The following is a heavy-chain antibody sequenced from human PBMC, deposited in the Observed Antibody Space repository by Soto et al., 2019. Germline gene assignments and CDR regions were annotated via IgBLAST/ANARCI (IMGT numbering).Heavy chain of an antibody. CDR2: ISLYSDGA. CDR3: ARVVPGAEAWFGP. D-gene: IGHD2-2*01. Sequence: QVQLVQSGGEVKRPGASVNVSCKTSGYTFSNYGITWVRQAPGQPLEWLGWISLYSDGANYAQKCQGRASMTTDTSTPTAYMELRSLRSDGTAVYYCARVVPGAEAWFGPWGQGTLVTVSS. J-gene: IGHJ5*02. V-gene: IGHV1-18*01. CDR1: GYTFSNYG.